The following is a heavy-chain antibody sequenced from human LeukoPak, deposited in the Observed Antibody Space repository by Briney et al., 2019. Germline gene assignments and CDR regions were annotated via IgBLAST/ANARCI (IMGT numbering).Heavy chain of an antibody. V-gene: IGHV4-4*07. Sequence: SETLFLTCTVSGGSISSYYWSWIRQPAGKGLEWIGRIYTSGSTNYNPSLKSRVTMSVDTSKNQFSLKLSSVTAADTAVYYCARSITMVRGVIFWFDPWGQGTLVTVSS. J-gene: IGHJ5*02. CDR3: ARSITMVRGVIFWFDP. D-gene: IGHD3-10*01. CDR2: IYTSGST. CDR1: GGSISSYY.